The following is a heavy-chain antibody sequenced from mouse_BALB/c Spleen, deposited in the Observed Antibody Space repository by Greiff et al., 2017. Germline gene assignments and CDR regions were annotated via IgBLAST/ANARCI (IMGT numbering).Heavy chain of an antibody. D-gene: IGHD1-1*01. CDR1: GYTFTSYV. CDR3: VRGDFTTVVAPYAMDY. J-gene: IGHJ4*01. CDR2: INPYNDGT. V-gene: IGHV1-14*01. Sequence: EVQVVESGPELVKPGASVKMSCKASGYTFTSYVMYWVKQKPGQGLEWIGYINPYNDGTKYNEKFKGKATLTSDKSSSTAYMELSSLNSEDSAVYYCVRGDFTTVVAPYAMDYWGQGTSVTVSS.